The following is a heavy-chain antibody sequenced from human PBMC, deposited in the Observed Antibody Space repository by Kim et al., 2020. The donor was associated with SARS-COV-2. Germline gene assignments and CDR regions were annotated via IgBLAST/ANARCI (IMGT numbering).Heavy chain of an antibody. V-gene: IGHV4-4*02. J-gene: IGHJ6*02. D-gene: IGHD2-2*01. CDR1: GGSISSSNW. CDR3: ARVVPAAITPDYGMDV. Sequence: SETLSLTCAVSGGSISSSNWWSWVRQPPGKGLEWIGEIYHSGNTNYNPSLKSRVTISVDKSKNQFSLKLSSVTAADTAVYYCARVVPAAITPDYGMDVWGQGTTVTVSS. CDR2: IYHSGNT.